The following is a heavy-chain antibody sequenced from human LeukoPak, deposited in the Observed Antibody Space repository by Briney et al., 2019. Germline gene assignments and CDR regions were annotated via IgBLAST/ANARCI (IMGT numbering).Heavy chain of an antibody. CDR2: ISGSGGST. J-gene: IGHJ3*02. Sequence: PGGSLRLSCAASGFTFSSYAMSWVRQAPGKGLEWVSGISGSGGSTHYADSAKDRFTISRDNSKNTLYLQMNSLRAEDTAVYYCAKETVVVVAATPDAFDIWGQGTMITVS. CDR3: AKETVVVVAATPDAFDI. V-gene: IGHV3-23*01. D-gene: IGHD2-15*01. CDR1: GFTFSSYA.